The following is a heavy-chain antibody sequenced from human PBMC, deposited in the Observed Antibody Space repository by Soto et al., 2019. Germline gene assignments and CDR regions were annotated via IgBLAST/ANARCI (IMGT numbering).Heavy chain of an antibody. CDR1: GFTFSSYS. V-gene: IGHV3-48*02. Sequence: GGSLRLSCAASGFTFSSYSMNWVRQAPGKGLEWVSYISSSSSTIYYADSVKGRFTISRDNAKNSLYLQMNSLRDEDTAVYYCARLYSRKYYYDSSGPNMDVWGQGTTVTVSS. CDR2: ISSSSSTI. J-gene: IGHJ6*02. D-gene: IGHD3-22*01. CDR3: ARLYSRKYYYDSSGPNMDV.